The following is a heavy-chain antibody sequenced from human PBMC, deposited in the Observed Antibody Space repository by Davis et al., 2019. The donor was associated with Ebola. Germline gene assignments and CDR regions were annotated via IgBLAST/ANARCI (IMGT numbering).Heavy chain of an antibody. CDR3: AREGWELLRD. CDR2: IKQDGSEK. D-gene: IGHD1-26*01. V-gene: IGHV3-7*01. Sequence: GESLKISCAASGFTFYSYAMSWVRQAPGKGLEWVANIKQDGSEKYYVDSVKGRFTISRDNAKNSLYLQMNSLRAEDTAVYYCAREGWELLRDWGQGTLVTVSS. CDR1: GFTFYSYA. J-gene: IGHJ4*02.